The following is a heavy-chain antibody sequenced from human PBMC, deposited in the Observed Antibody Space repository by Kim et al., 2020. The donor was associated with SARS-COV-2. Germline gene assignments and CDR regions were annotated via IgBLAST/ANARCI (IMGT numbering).Heavy chain of an antibody. D-gene: IGHD3-22*01. V-gene: IGHV3-23*01. CDR3: ATYPRAEPYDMWDW. CDR2: ISGSGDVT. Sequence: GGSLRLSCAASGIIFNRYAMSWVRQAPGKGPEWVSTISGSGDVTHYLDSVKGRFTVSRDSSKNTRYLQMSSLIVEDTAVYYCATYPRAEPYDMWDWWGPGTLVTVSS. J-gene: IGHJ4*01. CDR1: GIIFNRYA.